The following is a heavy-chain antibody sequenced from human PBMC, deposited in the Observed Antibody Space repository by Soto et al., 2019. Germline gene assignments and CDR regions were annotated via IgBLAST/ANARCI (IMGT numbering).Heavy chain of an antibody. CDR3: ARPTRDGYGPEAFYFDS. Sequence: SETLSLTCAVYGGSFSGYYWSWIRQPPGKGLEWIGEINHSGNTNYNPSLKSRVTISVDTSKNQFSLKLSSVTAADTAVYYCARPTRDGYGPEAFYFDSWGQGSLVTVSS. D-gene: IGHD5-12*01. J-gene: IGHJ4*02. CDR2: INHSGNT. V-gene: IGHV4-34*01. CDR1: GGSFSGYY.